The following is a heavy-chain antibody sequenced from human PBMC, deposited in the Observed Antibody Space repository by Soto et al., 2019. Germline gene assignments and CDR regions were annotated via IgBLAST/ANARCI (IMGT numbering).Heavy chain of an antibody. V-gene: IGHV1-8*02. J-gene: IGHJ5*01. CDR1: GYTFNNYD. Sequence: ASVKVSGKASGYTFNNYDIHWVRQAPGHGLEWMGWMNPNSGNTGYAQNFRGRVTMTQNTAIGTAYMELSSLRSDDKATYYCTRAYGAETFDFWGQGTRVTVSS. CDR2: MNPNSGNT. CDR3: TRAYGAETFDF. D-gene: IGHD3-10*01.